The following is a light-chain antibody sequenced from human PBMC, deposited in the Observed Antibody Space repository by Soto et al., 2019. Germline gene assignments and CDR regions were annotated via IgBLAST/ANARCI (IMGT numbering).Light chain of an antibody. CDR3: SSHTSSSTLDWG. CDR2: DVS. J-gene: IGLJ3*02. CDR1: SSDVGGYNY. Sequence: QSALTQPASVSGSPGQSITISCTGTSSDVGGYNYVSWYQQHPGKAPKLMIYDVSNRPSGVSNRFSGSKSGNTASLTISGLQAEDEADYYCSSHTSSSTLDWGFGGGTKLTVL. V-gene: IGLV2-14*01.